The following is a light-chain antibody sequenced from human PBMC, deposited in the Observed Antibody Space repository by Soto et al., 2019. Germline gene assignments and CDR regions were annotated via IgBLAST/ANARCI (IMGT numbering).Light chain of an antibody. CDR2: DVS. J-gene: IGLJ3*02. CDR1: SSDVGGYNY. Sequence: QSALTQPASVSGSPGQSITISCTGTSSDVGGYNYVSWYQQHPGKAPKLMIYDVSNRPSGVSNRFSGPKSGNTASLTISGLQAEDEADYYCSSYTSSSTPGVFGGGTKVTVL. CDR3: SSYTSSSTPGV. V-gene: IGLV2-14*01.